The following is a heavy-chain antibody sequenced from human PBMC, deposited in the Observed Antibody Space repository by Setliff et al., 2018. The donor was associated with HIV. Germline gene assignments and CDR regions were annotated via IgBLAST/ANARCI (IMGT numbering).Heavy chain of an antibody. CDR1: GFTFSKNS. D-gene: IGHD3-9*01. J-gene: IGHJ4*02. Sequence: GGSLRLSCAASGFTFSKNSMNWVRQAPGKGLEWISYISSSSSTLYYADSVKGRFTISRDNAKNSLYLQMNSLRAEDTAVYYCVRTYYDILTGGYCYSDYWGQGTLVTVSS. V-gene: IGHV3-48*01. CDR2: ISSSSSTL. CDR3: VRTYYDILTGGYCYSDY.